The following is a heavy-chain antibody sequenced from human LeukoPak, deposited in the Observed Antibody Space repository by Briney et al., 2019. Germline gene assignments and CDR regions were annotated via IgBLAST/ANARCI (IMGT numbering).Heavy chain of an antibody. J-gene: IGHJ4*02. V-gene: IGHV3-30-3*01. Sequence: PGGSLRLSCAASGFTFSSYAMHWVRQAPGKGLEWVAVISYDGSNKYYADSVKGRFTISRDNSKKTLYLQMNSLRAEDTAVYYCARDSIRNYGSNYFDYWGQGTLVTVSS. CDR2: ISYDGSNK. D-gene: IGHD3-10*01. CDR1: GFTFSSYA. CDR3: ARDSIRNYGSNYFDY.